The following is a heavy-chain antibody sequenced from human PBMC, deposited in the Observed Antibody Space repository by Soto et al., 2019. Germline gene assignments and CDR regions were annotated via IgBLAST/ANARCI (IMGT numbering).Heavy chain of an antibody. CDR1: GGSISSGDYY. CDR3: ARSGGGNPYFQH. D-gene: IGHD2-15*01. V-gene: IGHV4-30-4*01. CDR2: IYYSGST. J-gene: IGHJ1*01. Sequence: SETLSLTCTVSGGSISSGDYYWSWIRQPPGKGLEWIGYIYYSGSTYYNPSLKSRVTISVDTSKNQFPLKLSSVTAADTAVYYCARSGGGNPYFQHWGQGTLVTVSS.